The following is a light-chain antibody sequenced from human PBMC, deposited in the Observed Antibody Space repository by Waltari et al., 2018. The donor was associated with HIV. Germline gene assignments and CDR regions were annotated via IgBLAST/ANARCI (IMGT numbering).Light chain of an antibody. Sequence: QSALTQPRSVSGSPGQSVTISCTGTSGDLGNYNFFSWYQHHPGTAPKRVIYDVSKRPSGVPDRFSGSKSANTASLTISGLRAEDEADYYCCAYAGGWVFGGGTEVTVL. CDR2: DVS. CDR1: SGDLGNYNF. J-gene: IGLJ3*02. CDR3: CAYAGGWV. V-gene: IGLV2-11*01.